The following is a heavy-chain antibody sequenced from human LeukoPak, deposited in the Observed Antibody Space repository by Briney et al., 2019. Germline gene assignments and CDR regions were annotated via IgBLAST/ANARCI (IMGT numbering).Heavy chain of an antibody. Sequence: SETLSLTCAVSGGSFSGYDWSWIRQPPGKGLEWIGEINHSGSTNYNPSPKRRVTISVDTSNTQISLKLSSIPTAAEPVSSSSRGRLKYSSTSFVPWGPGTLVTVSS. CDR1: GGSFSGYD. D-gene: IGHD6-6*01. CDR3: SRGRLKYSSTSFVP. CDR2: INHSGST. J-gene: IGHJ5*02. V-gene: IGHV4-34*01.